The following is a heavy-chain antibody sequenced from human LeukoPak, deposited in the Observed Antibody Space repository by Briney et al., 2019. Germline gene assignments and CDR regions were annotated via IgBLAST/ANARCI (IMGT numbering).Heavy chain of an antibody. CDR3: ARAMHTAMGPYFDY. CDR2: TSSDGDIK. Sequence: PGRSLRLSCAASGFTFSGYSMHWVRQAPGKGLNWVALTSSDGDIKYYADSVKGRFIISRGNSKNTLYLQMNSLAPEDTAVYYCARAMHTAMGPYFDYWGQGALVTVSS. J-gene: IGHJ4*02. CDR1: GFTFSGYS. V-gene: IGHV3-30*04. D-gene: IGHD5-18*01.